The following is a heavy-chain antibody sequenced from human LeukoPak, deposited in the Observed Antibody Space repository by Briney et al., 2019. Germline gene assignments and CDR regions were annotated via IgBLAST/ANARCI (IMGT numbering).Heavy chain of an antibody. CDR2: VYYSGST. V-gene: IGHV4-59*07. D-gene: IGHD3-3*01. CDR1: GGSISSYY. CDR3: ARGPITIFGVVND. J-gene: IGHJ4*02. Sequence: PSDTLSLTCTVSGGSISSYYWSWIRQPPGKGLEWIGYVYYSGSTNYNPSLKSRVTISVDTSKKQFSLKLSSVTAADTAVYYCARGPITIFGVVNDWGQGTLVTVSS.